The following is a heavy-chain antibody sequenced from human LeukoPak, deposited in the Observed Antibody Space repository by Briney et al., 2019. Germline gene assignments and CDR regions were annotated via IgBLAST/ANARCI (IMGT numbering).Heavy chain of an antibody. CDR3: AREVPTIGDFDY. CDR2: ISTYNGNT. D-gene: IGHD5-12*01. Sequence: AASVTVSCKTSGYTFTSFAISWVRQAPGQGLEWMGWISTYNGNTRYAQKVQGRITMTTDTSTSTAYMELRSLGSDDTAVYYCAREVPTIGDFDYWGQGTLVTVSS. V-gene: IGHV1-18*01. CDR1: GYTFTSFA. J-gene: IGHJ4*02.